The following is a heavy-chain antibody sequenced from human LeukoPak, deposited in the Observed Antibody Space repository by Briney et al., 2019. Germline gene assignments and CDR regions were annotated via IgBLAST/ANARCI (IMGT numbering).Heavy chain of an antibody. Sequence: GGSLRLSCAASGFTFSSYSMNWVRQAPGKGLEWVSYIISSSSTMYYADSVKGRFTISRDNAKNSLYLQMNSLRAEDTAVYYCARDPRGEYCTNGVCSKTTPQIFQHWGQGTLVTVSS. V-gene: IGHV3-48*01. J-gene: IGHJ1*01. CDR1: GFTFSSYS. CDR2: IISSSSTM. CDR3: ARDPRGEYCTNGVCSKTTPQIFQH. D-gene: IGHD2-8*01.